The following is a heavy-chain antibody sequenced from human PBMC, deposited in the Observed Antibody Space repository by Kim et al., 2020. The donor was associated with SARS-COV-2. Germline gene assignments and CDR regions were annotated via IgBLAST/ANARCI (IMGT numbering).Heavy chain of an antibody. J-gene: IGHJ6*02. V-gene: IGHV4-31*03. CDR1: GGSISSGGYY. Sequence: SETLSLTCTVSGGSISSGGYYWSWIRQHPGKGLEWIGYIYYSGSTYYNPSLKSRVTISVDTSKNQFSLKLSSVTAADTAVYYCARDHRYCSSTSCYDYYYYYGMDVWGQGTTVTVSS. CDR2: IYYSGST. CDR3: ARDHRYCSSTSCYDYYYYYGMDV. D-gene: IGHD2-2*01.